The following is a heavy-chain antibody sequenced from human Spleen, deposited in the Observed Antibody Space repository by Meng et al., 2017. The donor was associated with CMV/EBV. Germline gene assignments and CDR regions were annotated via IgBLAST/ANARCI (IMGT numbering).Heavy chain of an antibody. V-gene: IGHV3-7*01. J-gene: IGHJ4*02. D-gene: IGHD3-3*01. CDR3: ARGRITIFGAVVPYYFDY. CDR2: VKQDGSET. CDR1: LFTFSSYW. Sequence: GESLKISCEAFLFTFSSYWMSWVRQAPGKGLEWVANVKQDGSETHYVDSVKGRFTISRDNAKNSVYLQMNSLRAEDTAVYYCARGRITIFGAVVPYYFDYWGQGALVTVSS.